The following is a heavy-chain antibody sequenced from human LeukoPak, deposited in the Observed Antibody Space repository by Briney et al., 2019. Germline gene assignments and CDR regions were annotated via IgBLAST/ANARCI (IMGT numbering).Heavy chain of an antibody. D-gene: IGHD2-2*02. CDR3: AKDVRRAEYCSATTCYTSSFDY. CDR2: IGGNGGST. J-gene: IGHJ4*02. V-gene: IGHV3-23*01. CDR1: RFTFSNYT. Sequence: PGGSLRLSCAASRFTFSNYTMSWVRQAPGKGLEWVSAIGGNGGSTYYADSVKGRFTISRDNSKDTLYLQMNTLRAEDTAVYYCAKDVRRAEYCSATTCYTSSFDYWGQGTLVTVSS.